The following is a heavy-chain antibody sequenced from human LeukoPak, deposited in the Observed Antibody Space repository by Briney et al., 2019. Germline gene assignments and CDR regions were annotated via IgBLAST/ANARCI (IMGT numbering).Heavy chain of an antibody. CDR3: ARQPIYEAYFDF. CDR2: IKHDGSER. CDR1: GFPFDRYW. J-gene: IGHJ4*02. V-gene: IGHV3-7*01. Sequence: GGSLRLSCVASGFPFDRYWMSWVRQAPGKGLEWVANIKHDGSERNFVDSVKGRFTISRDNAENSLFLQMNSLRADDTAVYFCARQPIYEAYFDFWGQGTLVTVSS. D-gene: IGHD3-16*01.